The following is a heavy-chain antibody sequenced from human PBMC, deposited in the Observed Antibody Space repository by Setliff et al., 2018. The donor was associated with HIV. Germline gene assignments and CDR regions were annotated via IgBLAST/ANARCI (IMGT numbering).Heavy chain of an antibody. V-gene: IGHV4-30-4*08. D-gene: IGHD3-22*01. CDR2: IHNSGTT. J-gene: IGHJ5*02. CDR3: AMSNLEPNSRLFDP. CDR1: DASITADTCY. Sequence: SETLSLTCTVADASITADTCYWNWLRQSPGKGPEWIGYIHNSGTTHYNPAFESRLIISIDMSNNRFSLSLASVTAAYTAVYYCAMSNLEPNSRLFDPCCPGTLVTVSS.